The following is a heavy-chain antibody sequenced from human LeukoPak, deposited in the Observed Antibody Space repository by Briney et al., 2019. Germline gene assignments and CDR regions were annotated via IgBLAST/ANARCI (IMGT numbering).Heavy chain of an antibody. V-gene: IGHV1-69*13. CDR3: ARFGGTVTEKHFDY. Sequence: ASVKVSCKASGGTFSSYAISWVRQAPGQGLEWMGGIIPIFGTANYAQKFQGRVTITAVESTSTAYMELSSLRSEDTAVYYCARFGGTVTEKHFDYWGQGTLVTVSS. D-gene: IGHD4-17*01. J-gene: IGHJ4*02. CDR2: IIPIFGTA. CDR1: GGTFSSYA.